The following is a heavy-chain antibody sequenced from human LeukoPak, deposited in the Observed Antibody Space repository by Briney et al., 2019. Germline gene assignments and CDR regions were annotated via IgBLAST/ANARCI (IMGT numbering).Heavy chain of an antibody. D-gene: IGHD5-24*01. V-gene: IGHV3-74*01. CDR1: GFNFRSHW. Sequence: VGSLRLSCAASGFNFRSHWMHGVRQAPGKGLVGVSGIKGAESYTNHADSVKGRFTISRDNAKNTLYLQMTSLRAEDTAIYFCVRDGDVYNFDHWGQGTLVTVSS. CDR2: IKGAESYT. J-gene: IGHJ4*02. CDR3: VRDGDVYNFDH.